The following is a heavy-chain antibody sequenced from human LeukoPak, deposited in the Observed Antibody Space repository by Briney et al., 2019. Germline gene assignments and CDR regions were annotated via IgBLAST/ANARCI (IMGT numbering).Heavy chain of an antibody. J-gene: IGHJ4*02. CDR1: GYTFTSYG. CDR3: ARGNGEYYYDSSGYHFDY. V-gene: IGHV1-18*01. CDR2: ISAYNGNT. D-gene: IGHD3-22*01. Sequence: ASVKVSCKASGYTFTSYGISWVRQAPGQGLEWMGWISAYNGNTNYAQKLQGRVTMTTDTSTSTAYMELRSLRSDDTAVYYCARGNGEYYYDSSGYHFDYWGQGTLVTVSS.